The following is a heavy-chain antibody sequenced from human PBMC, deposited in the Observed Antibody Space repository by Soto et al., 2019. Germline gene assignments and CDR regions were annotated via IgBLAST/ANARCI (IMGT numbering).Heavy chain of an antibody. J-gene: IGHJ6*02. V-gene: IGHV3-33*01. D-gene: IGHD6-13*01. CDR2: IWSDGSNK. Sequence: PGGSLRLSCTASGFTFSSNGMHWVRQAPGKGLEWVAVIWSDGSNKYYADSVKGRFTIFRDNSKSTLYLQMNGLRAEDTAVYYCARDGSTKPGFYYGMDVWGQGTTVTVYS. CDR3: ARDGSTKPGFYYGMDV. CDR1: GFTFSSNG.